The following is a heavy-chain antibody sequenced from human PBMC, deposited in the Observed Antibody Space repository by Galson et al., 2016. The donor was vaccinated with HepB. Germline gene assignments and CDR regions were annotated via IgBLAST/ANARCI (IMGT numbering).Heavy chain of an antibody. J-gene: IGHJ5*02. CDR2: INPDGNEK. CDR1: GLKFSTYW. V-gene: IGHV3-7*01. Sequence: SLRLSCAVSGLKFSTYWMTWVHQAPGKGLEWVATINPDGNEKAYVDSVKGRFTMSRDNVKNSLSLQMNSLRDEDTAVYYCVRDTNAIVRGLFYRSRFDPWGQGTLVTVSS. D-gene: IGHD3-10*01. CDR3: VRDTNAIVRGLFYRSRFDP.